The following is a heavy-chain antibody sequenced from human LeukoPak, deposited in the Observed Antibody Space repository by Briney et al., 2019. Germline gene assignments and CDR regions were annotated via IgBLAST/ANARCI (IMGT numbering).Heavy chain of an antibody. CDR3: ARVPLLRYYYDSSGYYYAGYYGMDV. CDR2: ISYDGSNK. J-gene: IGHJ6*02. Sequence: GGSLRLSCAASGFTFSSYAMHWVRQAPGKGLEWVAVISYDGSNKYYADSVKGRFTISRDNSKDTLYLQMNSLRAEDTAVYYCARVPLLRYYYDSSGYYYAGYYGMDVWGQGTTVTVSS. V-gene: IGHV3-30-3*01. CDR1: GFTFSSYA. D-gene: IGHD3-22*01.